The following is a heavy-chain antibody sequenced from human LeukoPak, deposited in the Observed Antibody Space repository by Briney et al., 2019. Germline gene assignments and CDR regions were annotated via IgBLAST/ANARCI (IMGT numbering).Heavy chain of an antibody. CDR1: GFTFNDYA. CDR3: AKVVVVTARPNYFDY. V-gene: IGHV3-23*01. D-gene: IGHD2-21*02. Sequence: GGSLRLSCAGSGFTFNDYAMNRVRQAPGKGLEWVSGISVSGADTNYAASVRGRFIVSRDRSRNTLFLQMNRLRPDDTAIYYCAKVVVVTARPNYFDYWGQGTLVTVSS. CDR2: ISVSGADT. J-gene: IGHJ4*02.